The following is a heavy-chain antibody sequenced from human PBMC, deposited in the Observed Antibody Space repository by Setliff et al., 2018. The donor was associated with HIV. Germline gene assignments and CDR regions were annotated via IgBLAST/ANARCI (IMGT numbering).Heavy chain of an antibody. J-gene: IGHJ4*02. Sequence: SETLSLTCAASGYSMSSGYYWGWIRQPPGKGLEWIGNVYHTGSTYYNPSLKSRVTISVDTSKNQFSLKLSSVIAADTAVYYCARHAAGPDGPFDYWGQGTLVTVSS. CDR1: GYSMSSGYY. CDR3: ARHAAGPDGPFDY. V-gene: IGHV4-38-2*01. D-gene: IGHD2-2*01. CDR2: VYHTGST.